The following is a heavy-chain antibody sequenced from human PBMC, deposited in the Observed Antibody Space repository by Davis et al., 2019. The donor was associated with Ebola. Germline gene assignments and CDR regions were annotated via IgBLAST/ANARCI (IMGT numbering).Heavy chain of an antibody. CDR3: ARERNSLGSDF. CDR1: GYIFTSYG. CDR2: MNPNSGNT. Sequence: ASVKVSCKPSGYIFTSYGISWVRQASGQGLEWMGWMNPNSGNTGYAQKFQGRVTMTRDTSRTTAYMELSSLTSEDTAVYFCARERNSLGSDFWGQGTLISVSS. V-gene: IGHV1-8*02. D-gene: IGHD5-18*01. J-gene: IGHJ4*02.